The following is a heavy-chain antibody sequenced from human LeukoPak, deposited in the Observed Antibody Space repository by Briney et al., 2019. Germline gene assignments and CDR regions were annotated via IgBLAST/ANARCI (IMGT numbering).Heavy chain of an antibody. J-gene: IGHJ4*02. CDR3: ARDSAYSSGWYLDY. CDR1: GYTFTNYG. V-gene: IGHV1-18*03. D-gene: IGHD6-19*01. CDR2: ISGYNGNT. Sequence: ASVKVSCKAFGYTFTNYGISWVRQAPGQGLEWMGWISGYNGNTNYAQKLQGRVTMTTDTSTSTVYMELSSLRSEDMAVYYCARDSAYSSGWYLDYWGQGTLVTVSS.